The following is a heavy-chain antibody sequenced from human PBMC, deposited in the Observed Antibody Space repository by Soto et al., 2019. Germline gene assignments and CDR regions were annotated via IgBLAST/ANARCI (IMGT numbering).Heavy chain of an antibody. CDR3: ARDANDFWSGYYTEPSYFDY. Sequence: ESGGGVVQPGRSLRLSCAASGFTFSSYAMHWVRQAPGKGLEWVAVISYDGSNKYYADSVKGRFTISRDNSKNTLYLQMNSLRAEDTAVYYCARDANDFWSGYYTEPSYFDYWGQGTLVTVSS. CDR2: ISYDGSNK. D-gene: IGHD3-3*01. J-gene: IGHJ4*02. V-gene: IGHV3-30-3*01. CDR1: GFTFSSYA.